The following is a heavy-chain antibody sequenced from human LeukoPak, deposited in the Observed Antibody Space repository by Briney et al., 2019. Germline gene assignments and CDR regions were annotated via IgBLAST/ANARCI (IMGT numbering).Heavy chain of an antibody. V-gene: IGHV3-74*01. CDR2: INTDGSST. CDR3: VRPSIAAAGQDT. CDR1: GFTFSSYW. Sequence: PGGSLRLSCAASGFTFSSYWMHWVRQAPGKGLVWVSSINTDGSSTTYADSVKGRFTISRDNAKNTLYLQMNSLRAEDTAVYYCVRPSIAAAGQDTWGQGTLVTVSS. J-gene: IGHJ5*02. D-gene: IGHD6-13*01.